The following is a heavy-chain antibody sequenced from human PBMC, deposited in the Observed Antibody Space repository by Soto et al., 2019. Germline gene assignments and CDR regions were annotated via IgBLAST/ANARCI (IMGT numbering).Heavy chain of an antibody. J-gene: IGHJ6*02. CDR2: IRSKANSYAT. Sequence: WGSLSLSCAASGFTFSGSAMHWVRQASGKGLEWVGRIRSKANSYATAYAASVKGRFTISRDDSKNTAYLQMNSLKTEDTAVYYCTRSSSWYVGGMDVWGQGTTVTVSS. CDR1: GFTFSGSA. CDR3: TRSSSWYVGGMDV. V-gene: IGHV3-73*01. D-gene: IGHD6-13*01.